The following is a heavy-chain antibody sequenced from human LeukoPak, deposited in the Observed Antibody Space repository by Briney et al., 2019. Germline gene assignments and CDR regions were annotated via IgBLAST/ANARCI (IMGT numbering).Heavy chain of an antibody. V-gene: IGHV3-30*18. Sequence: GRSLRLSCAASGFTFSSYDMHWVCQAPGKGLEWVAVISYDGSNKYYADSVKGRFTISRDNSKNTLYLQMNSLRAEDTAVNYCAKDFTAYREYYFDYWGQGTLVTVSS. CDR2: ISYDGSNK. D-gene: IGHD3-10*01. CDR3: AKDFTAYREYYFDY. CDR1: GFTFSSYD. J-gene: IGHJ4*02.